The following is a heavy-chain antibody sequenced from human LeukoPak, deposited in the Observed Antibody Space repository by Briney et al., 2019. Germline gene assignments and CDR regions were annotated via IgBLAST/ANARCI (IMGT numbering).Heavy chain of an antibody. CDR1: GFTFSSYG. J-gene: IGHJ4*02. D-gene: IGHD6-6*01. Sequence: PGGSLRLSCAASGFTFSSYGMRWVRQAPGKGLEWVAFIRYDGSNKYYADSVKGRFTISRDNSKNTLYLQMNSLRAEDTAVYYCARPGYSSSNGFDYWGQGTLVTVSS. CDR3: ARPGYSSSNGFDY. CDR2: IRYDGSNK. V-gene: IGHV3-30*02.